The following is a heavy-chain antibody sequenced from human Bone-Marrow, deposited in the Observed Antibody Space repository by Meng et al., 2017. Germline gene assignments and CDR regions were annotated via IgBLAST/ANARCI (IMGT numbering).Heavy chain of an antibody. CDR2: IYYSGNT. CDR1: GGSISSGGNY. V-gene: IGHV4-31*01. Sequence: QVQLQGSGPGLVKPSQTLSLTCTVSGGSISSGGNYWSWIRQHSGKGLEWIGYIYYSGNTYYNPSLKSLVNISVDTSKNQFSLKVSSVTAADTAVYYCARGSTNWFDPWGQGILVTVSS. CDR3: ARGSTNWFDP. J-gene: IGHJ5*02.